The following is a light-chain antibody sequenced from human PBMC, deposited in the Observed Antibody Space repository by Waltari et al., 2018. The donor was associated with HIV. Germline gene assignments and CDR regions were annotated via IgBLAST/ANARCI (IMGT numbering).Light chain of an antibody. V-gene: IGLV1-47*01. CDR3: ASYTRSGILL. CDR1: RSNIGSTY. J-gene: IGLJ2*01. CDR2: RNN. Sequence: QSVLTQPPSASGTPGQRVTISCSGSRSNIGSTYVYWYQQLPGTAPKLLIYRNNERPSGSSNRFSGSKSGITASLTISGLQADDEADYYCASYTRSGILLFGGGTRLTVL.